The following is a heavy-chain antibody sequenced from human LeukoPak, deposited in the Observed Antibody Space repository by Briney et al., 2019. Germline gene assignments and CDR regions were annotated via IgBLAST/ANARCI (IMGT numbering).Heavy chain of an antibody. J-gene: IGHJ4*02. CDR3: ARFASIAGDY. Sequence: GGSLRLSCAASGFTFSSYGMHWVRQAPGKELEWVAVISYDGSNKYYADSVKGRFTISRDNSKNTLYLQMNSLRAEDTAVYYCARFASIAGDYWGQGTLVTVSS. CDR2: ISYDGSNK. CDR1: GFTFSSYG. V-gene: IGHV3-30*19. D-gene: IGHD6-6*01.